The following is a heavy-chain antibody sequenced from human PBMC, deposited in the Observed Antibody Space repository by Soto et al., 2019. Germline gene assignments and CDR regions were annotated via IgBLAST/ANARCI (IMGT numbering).Heavy chain of an antibody. CDR3: ARDPRKFSKAEYSSGWFANYYYGMDV. CDR1: GFTFSDYY. V-gene: IGHV3-11*01. Sequence: PGGSLRLSCAASGFTFSDYYMSWIRQAPGKGLEWVSYISSSGSTIYYADSVKGRFTISRDNAKNSLYLQMNSLRAEDTAVYYCARDPRKFSKAEYSSGWFANYYYGMDVWGQGTTVTVSS. D-gene: IGHD6-19*01. CDR2: ISSSGSTI. J-gene: IGHJ6*02.